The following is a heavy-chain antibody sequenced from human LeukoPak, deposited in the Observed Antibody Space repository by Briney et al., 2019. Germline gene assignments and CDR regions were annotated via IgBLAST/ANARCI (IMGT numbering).Heavy chain of an antibody. CDR1: GGSISSYY. V-gene: IGHV4-4*07. CDR2: IYTSGNT. Sequence: TSETLSLTCTVSGGSISSYYWSWMRQPAGKGLEWIGRIYTSGNTNYNPSLKSRVTMSVDTSKNHVSLKLNSVTAADTAVYYCARDTKVGATSWFDPWGQGILVTVSS. CDR3: ARDTKVGATSWFDP. J-gene: IGHJ5*02. D-gene: IGHD1-26*01.